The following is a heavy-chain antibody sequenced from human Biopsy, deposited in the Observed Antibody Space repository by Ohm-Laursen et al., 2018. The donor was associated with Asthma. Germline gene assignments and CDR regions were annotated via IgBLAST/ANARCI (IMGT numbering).Heavy chain of an antibody. Sequence: ASVKVSCKASGYTFISYAIHWVRQAPGQRLEWMGLINAGNGNTKYSQKFQGRVTITRDTSASTAYMELSSLRSEDTAVYYDARTYYDFLTGQVNDAFDIWGQGTMVTVSS. CDR3: ARTYYDFLTGQVNDAFDI. V-gene: IGHV1-3*01. CDR1: GYTFISYA. CDR2: INAGNGNT. J-gene: IGHJ3*02. D-gene: IGHD3-9*01.